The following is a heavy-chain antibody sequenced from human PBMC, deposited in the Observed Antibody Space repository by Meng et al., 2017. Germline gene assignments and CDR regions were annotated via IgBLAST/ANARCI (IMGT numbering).Heavy chain of an antibody. CDR3: ARDEDISAAVKLFGDY. CDR1: GYNYPDNK. J-gene: IGHJ4*02. V-gene: IGHV1-2*06. D-gene: IGHD6-13*01. CDR2: IDPKSSDT. Sequence: QVQLGLSGAELKQPVASVKVSCKPSGYNYPDNKKPWVRQAPGQGLEWMGLIDPKSSDTHYAQKFQGRFTMTGDTSIGTAYMELRGLRSDDTAVYFCARDEDISAAVKLFGDYWGQGTLVTVSS.